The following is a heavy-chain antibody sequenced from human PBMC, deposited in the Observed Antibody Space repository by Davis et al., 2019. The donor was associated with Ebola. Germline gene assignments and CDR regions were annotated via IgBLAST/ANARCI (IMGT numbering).Heavy chain of an antibody. CDR2: VSHSERER. CDR3: ARAGFDEVLDY. D-gene: IGHD3-3*01. CDR1: GFIFRNYA. V-gene: IGHV3-30*04. Sequence: PGGSLRLSCAASGFIFRNYAMHWVRQAPGKGLEWVAVVSHSERERFYADSVKGRFTISRYNSENTLYLKMNSLTADDTSVYYCARAGFDEVLDYWGQGTPVTVSS. J-gene: IGHJ4*02.